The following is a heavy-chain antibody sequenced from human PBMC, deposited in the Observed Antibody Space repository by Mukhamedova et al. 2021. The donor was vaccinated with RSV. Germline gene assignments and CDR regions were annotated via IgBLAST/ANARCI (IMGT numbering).Heavy chain of an antibody. J-gene: IGHJ4*02. CDR3: TTDPVFWCSH. D-gene: IGHD2-8*02. CDR2: IKSKTDGGTT. V-gene: IGHV3-15*01. Sequence: GKGLAWVGRIKSKTDGGTTDYAAPVKGRFTISRDDSENMLFLQMNSLKTEVTAVXXCTTDPVFWCSHWGQGTLXT.